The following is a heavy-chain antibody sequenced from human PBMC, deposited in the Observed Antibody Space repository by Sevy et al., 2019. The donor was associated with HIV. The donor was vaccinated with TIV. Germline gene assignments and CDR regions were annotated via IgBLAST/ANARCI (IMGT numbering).Heavy chain of an antibody. V-gene: IGHV3-53*01. Sequence: GSLRLSCAASGFTVSSNYMSWVRQAPGKGLEWVSVIYSGGSTYYADSVKGRFTISRDNSKNTLYLQMNSLRAEDTAVYYCARVLIRDYDSSGYHWGYFDYWGQGTLVTVSS. D-gene: IGHD3-22*01. CDR3: ARVLIRDYDSSGYHWGYFDY. J-gene: IGHJ4*02. CDR1: GFTVSSNY. CDR2: IYSGGST.